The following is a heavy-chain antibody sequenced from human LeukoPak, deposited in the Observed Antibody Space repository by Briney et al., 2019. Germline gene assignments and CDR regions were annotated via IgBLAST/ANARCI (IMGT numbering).Heavy chain of an antibody. CDR2: INSDGSST. V-gene: IGHV3-74*01. CDR3: ARGNPYSNYEQDY. Sequence: PGGSLRLSCAASGFTFSSYWMHWVRQAPGKGLVWVSRINSDGSSTSYADSVKGRFTISRDNAKNTLYLQMNSLRAEDTAVYYCARGNPYSNYEQDYWGQGTLVTVSS. J-gene: IGHJ4*02. CDR1: GFTFSSYW. D-gene: IGHD4-11*01.